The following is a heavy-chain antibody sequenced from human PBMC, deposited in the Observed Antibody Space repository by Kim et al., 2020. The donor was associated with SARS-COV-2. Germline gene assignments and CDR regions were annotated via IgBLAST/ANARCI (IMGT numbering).Heavy chain of an antibody. V-gene: IGHV1-18*01. CDR3: ARDRKDIVATIEYGEIFDY. CDR1: GYTFTSYG. J-gene: IGHJ4*02. D-gene: IGHD5-12*01. Sequence: ASVKVSCKASGYTFTSYGISWVRQAPGQGLEWMGWISAYNGNTNYAQKLQRRVTMTTDTSTSTAYMELRSLRSDDTAVYYCARDRKDIVATIEYGEIFDYWGQGTLVTVSS. CDR2: ISAYNGNT.